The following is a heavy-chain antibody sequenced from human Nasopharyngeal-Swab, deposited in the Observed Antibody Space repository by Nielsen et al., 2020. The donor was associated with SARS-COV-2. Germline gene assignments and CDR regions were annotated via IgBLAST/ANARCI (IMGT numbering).Heavy chain of an antibody. CDR2: IYTSGST. J-gene: IGHJ4*02. CDR3: ARNHAFGDSSFDY. CDR1: GGSISGYY. V-gene: IGHV4-4*07. D-gene: IGHD2-21*01. Sequence: GSLRLSCTVSGGSISGYYWSWIRQPAGKGLEWIGRIYTSGSTNYNPSLRSRVTISVDTSKTQFSLKLSSVTAADTAVYYCARNHAFGDSSFDYWGQGTLVTVSS.